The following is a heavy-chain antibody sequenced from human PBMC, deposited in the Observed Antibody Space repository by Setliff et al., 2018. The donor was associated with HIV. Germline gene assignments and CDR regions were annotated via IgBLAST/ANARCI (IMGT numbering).Heavy chain of an antibody. V-gene: IGHV1-3*01. CDR1: GYTFTSYA. D-gene: IGHD4-17*01. J-gene: IGHJ4*02. Sequence: ASVKVSCKASGYTFTSYAMHWVRQAPGQRLEWMGWINAGTGNTKYSQSFQGRVTFSRDTSASTAYMELSSLRSEDTAVYYCARTVNDYGDYYFDYWGQGTLVTVSS. CDR2: INAGTGNT. CDR3: ARTVNDYGDYYFDY.